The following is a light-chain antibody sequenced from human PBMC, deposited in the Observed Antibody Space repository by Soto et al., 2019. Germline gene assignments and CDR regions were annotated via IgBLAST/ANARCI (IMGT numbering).Light chain of an antibody. J-gene: IGLJ2*01. CDR2: GNN. CDR1: SANIEAGYD. CDR3: QSYDSSLRVYVV. Sequence: QSVLTQPPSVSGAPGQTITISCTGSSANIEAGYDVHWYQQFPGTAPKLLIHGNNDRPSGVSDRFSASKSGTSASLAITGLQAEDEADYYCQSYDSSLRVYVVFGGGTKVTVL. V-gene: IGLV1-40*01.